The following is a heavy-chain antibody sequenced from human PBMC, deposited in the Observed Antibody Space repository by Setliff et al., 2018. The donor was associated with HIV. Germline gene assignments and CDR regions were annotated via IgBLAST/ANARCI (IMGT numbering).Heavy chain of an antibody. CDR2: ISAYNGNT. D-gene: IGHD6-19*01. V-gene: IGHV1-18*01. CDR3: ARVPYRSAWFSGGHDAFDI. J-gene: IGHJ3*02. CDR1: GGAFSGYA. Sequence: ASVKVSCKASGGAFSGYALSWVRQAPGQGLEWMGWISAYNGNTKYAQKLQGRVTMTTDTSTSTAYMELWSLRSDDTAVYYCARVPYRSAWFSGGHDAFDIWGQGTMVTVSS.